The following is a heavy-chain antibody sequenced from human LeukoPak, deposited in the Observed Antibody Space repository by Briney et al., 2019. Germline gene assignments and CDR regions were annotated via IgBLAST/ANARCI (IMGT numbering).Heavy chain of an antibody. J-gene: IGHJ6*04. Sequence: PSQTLSLTCTVSGDSISSSTYYWSWIRQPAGKGLEWIGRINTFGSTNYNPSLKSRITISVDKSKNQFSLKLSSVTAADTAVYYCARMTYDPHGVDVWGKGTTVTVSS. D-gene: IGHD5-12*01. CDR3: ARMTYDPHGVDV. V-gene: IGHV4-61*02. CDR1: GDSISSSTYY. CDR2: INTFGST.